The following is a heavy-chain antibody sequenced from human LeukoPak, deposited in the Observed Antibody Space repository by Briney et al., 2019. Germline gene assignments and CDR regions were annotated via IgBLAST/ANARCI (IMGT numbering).Heavy chain of an antibody. CDR1: GYTFTSYD. V-gene: IGHV1-8*01. J-gene: IGHJ4*02. CDR2: MSPNSGDT. Sequence: ASVKVSCKASGYTFTSYDFNRVRQATGQRPEWMGWMSPNSGDTGYAQKFQDRVTMTRNTSISTAYIELSSLRSDDTAVYYCARGPPNWGYDYWGPGTLVTVSS. D-gene: IGHD7-27*01. CDR3: ARGPPNWGYDY.